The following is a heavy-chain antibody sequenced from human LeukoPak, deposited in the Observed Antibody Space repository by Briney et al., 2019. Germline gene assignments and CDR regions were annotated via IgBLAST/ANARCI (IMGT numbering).Heavy chain of an antibody. CDR1: GFTFSSYT. V-gene: IGHV3-48*01. CDR2: IGTSSTTI. J-gene: IGHJ6*03. CDR3: ARFAAGGSYYYMDV. Sequence: PGGSLRLSCAASGFTFSSYTMNWVRQPPGKGLEWVSNIGTSSTTIYYADSVKGRFTISRDNAKNSLYLRMNSLRADDTAVYYCARFAAGGSYYYMDVWGKGTTVTVSS. D-gene: IGHD6-25*01.